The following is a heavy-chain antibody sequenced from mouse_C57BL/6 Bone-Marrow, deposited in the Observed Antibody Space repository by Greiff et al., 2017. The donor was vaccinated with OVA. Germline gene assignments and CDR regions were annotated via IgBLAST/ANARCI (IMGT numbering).Heavy chain of an antibody. Sequence: EVKLMESGGGLVQPGGSLKLSCAASGFTFSDYYMYWVRQTPEKRLEWVAYISNGGGSTYYPDTVKGRFTISRDNAKNTLYLQMSRLKSEDTAMYYCARHTHYYGSSYGYWYFDVWGTGTTVTVSS. CDR3: ARHTHYYGSSYGYWYFDV. V-gene: IGHV5-12*01. CDR2: ISNGGGST. D-gene: IGHD1-1*01. J-gene: IGHJ1*03. CDR1: GFTFSDYY.